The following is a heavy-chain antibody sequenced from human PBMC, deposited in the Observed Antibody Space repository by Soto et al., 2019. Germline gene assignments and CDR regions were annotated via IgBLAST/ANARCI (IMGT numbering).Heavy chain of an antibody. CDR3: ARGRYGDY. V-gene: IGHV1-18*01. CDR2: ISAHNGNT. CDR1: GYTFTSYG. Sequence: QVHLVQSGAEVKKPGASVKVSCKASGYTFTSYGITWVRQATGQGLEWMGWISAHNGNTDYAQKRQGRVIVTRDTSTSTAYMELRSLRSDDTDVYYCARGRYGDYWGHGALVTVSS. J-gene: IGHJ4*01. D-gene: IGHD1-1*01.